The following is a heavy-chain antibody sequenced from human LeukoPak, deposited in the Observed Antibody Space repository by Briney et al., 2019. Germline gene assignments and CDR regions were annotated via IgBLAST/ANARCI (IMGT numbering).Heavy chain of an antibody. CDR3: ARDRSGGFDY. CDR1: GGSISSYY. D-gene: IGHD2-15*01. J-gene: IGHJ4*02. Sequence: SETLSLTCTVSGGSISSYYWSWIRQPPGKGLEWIGYIYYSGSTNYNPSLKSRVTISVDTSKNQFSLKLSSVTAADTAVYYCARDRSGGFDYWGQGTLVTVSS. CDR2: IYYSGST. V-gene: IGHV4-59*01.